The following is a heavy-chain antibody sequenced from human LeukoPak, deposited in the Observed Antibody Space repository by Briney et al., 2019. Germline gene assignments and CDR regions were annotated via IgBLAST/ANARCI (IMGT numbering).Heavy chain of an antibody. CDR2: INHSGST. CDR1: GGSFSGYY. V-gene: IGHV4-34*01. Sequence: SETLSLTCAVYGGSFSGYYWSWIRQPPGKGLEWIGEINHSGSTNYNPSLKSRVTISVDTSKNQFSLKLSSVTAADTAVYYCARGRKNCGYYGSGRPFDYWGQGTLVTVSS. D-gene: IGHD3-10*01. CDR3: ARGRKNCGYYGSGRPFDY. J-gene: IGHJ4*02.